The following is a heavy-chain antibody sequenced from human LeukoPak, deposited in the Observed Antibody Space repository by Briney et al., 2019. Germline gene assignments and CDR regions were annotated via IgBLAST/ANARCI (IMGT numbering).Heavy chain of an antibody. CDR2: ISDSGDST. CDR1: GFTFSSHA. D-gene: IGHD3-9*01. CDR3: AKGVRYLDWWILDY. J-gene: IGHJ4*02. V-gene: IGHV3-23*01. Sequence: PGGSLRLSCAASGFTFSSHAMSWVRQAPGKGLEWVSAISDSGDSTYYADSVKGRFTISRDNSKNTLYLQMNTLRAEDTAVYYCAKGVRYLDWWILDYWGQGTLVPVSS.